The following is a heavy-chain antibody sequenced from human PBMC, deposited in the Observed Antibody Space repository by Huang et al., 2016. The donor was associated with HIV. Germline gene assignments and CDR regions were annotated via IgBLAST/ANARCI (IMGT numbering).Heavy chain of an antibody. CDR1: GGSIRSSDYH. D-gene: IGHD3-10*01. Sequence: QLLLQESGPGLVKPSEALALTCAVSGGSIRSSDYHWGWIRQPPGKGLEWIGSIYNRGSTHYSPSLKSGGTIAVDTSKNLFFLNLTAMTAADTAVYYCARHREGPVAYYSGWGSHLNYMDVWGRGRTVVVSS. V-gene: IGHV4-39*01. J-gene: IGHJ6*03. CDR3: ARHREGPVAYYSGWGSHLNYMDV. CDR2: IYNRGST.